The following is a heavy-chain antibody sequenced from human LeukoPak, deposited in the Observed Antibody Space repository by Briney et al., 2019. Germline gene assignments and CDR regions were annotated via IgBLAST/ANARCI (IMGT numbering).Heavy chain of an antibody. V-gene: IGHV3-53*01. CDR1: GFTVSGNY. Sequence: GGSLRLSCAASGFTVSGNYMSWVRQAPGKGLEWVSVIYTAGSTHNADSVKGRFTISRDKSKNTLYLRMNTLRAEDTAVYFCAGGNTWPGLSYWGQGTLLTVSS. CDR3: AGGNTWPGLSY. J-gene: IGHJ4*02. CDR2: IYTAGST. D-gene: IGHD6-25*01.